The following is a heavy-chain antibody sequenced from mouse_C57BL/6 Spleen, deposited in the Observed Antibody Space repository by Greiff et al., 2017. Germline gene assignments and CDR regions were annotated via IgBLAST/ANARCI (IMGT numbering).Heavy chain of an antibody. Sequence: QVQLQQSGAELVKPGASVKISCKASGYAFSSYWMNWVKQRPGKGLEWIGQIYPGDGDTNYNGKFTGKATLTVDKYYSTAYMQLSSLTSEAAAVYFCARDGFWYFDVWGTGTTVTVSS. CDR2: IYPGDGDT. V-gene: IGHV1-80*01. CDR1: GYAFSSYW. J-gene: IGHJ1*03. D-gene: IGHD1-2*01. CDR3: ARDGFWYFDV.